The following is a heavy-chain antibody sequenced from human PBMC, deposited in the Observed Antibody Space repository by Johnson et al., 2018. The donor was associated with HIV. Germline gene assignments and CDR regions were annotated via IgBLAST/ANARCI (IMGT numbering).Heavy chain of an antibody. Sequence: QVQLVESGGGVVQPGRSLRLSCAASGFTFSTYCMHWVRQAPGKGLEWVAVMWYDGSNKYYADSVKGRFTISRDNSKNTLYVQMNSLRVEDTAVYYCAKSTQASIFRESGPYGAFDIWGQGTMVTVSS. D-gene: IGHD3-3*02. CDR1: GFTFSTYC. V-gene: IGHV3-33*06. J-gene: IGHJ3*02. CDR3: AKSTQASIFRESGPYGAFDI. CDR2: MWYDGSNK.